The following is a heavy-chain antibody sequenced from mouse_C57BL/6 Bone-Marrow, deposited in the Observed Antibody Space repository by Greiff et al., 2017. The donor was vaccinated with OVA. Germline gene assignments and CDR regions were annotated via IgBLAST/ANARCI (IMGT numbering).Heavy chain of an antibody. CDR1: GYTFTDYN. CDR3: AKVYDGYYQGYFDV. CDR2: INPNNGGT. J-gene: IGHJ1*03. D-gene: IGHD2-3*01. Sequence: VQLQQSGPELVKPGASVKIPCKASGYTFTDYNMDWVKQSHGKSLEWIGDINPNNGGTIYNQKFKGKAKLTVDKSSSTAYMELRSLTSEYTAVYYCAKVYDGYYQGYFDVWGTGTTVTVSS. V-gene: IGHV1-18*01.